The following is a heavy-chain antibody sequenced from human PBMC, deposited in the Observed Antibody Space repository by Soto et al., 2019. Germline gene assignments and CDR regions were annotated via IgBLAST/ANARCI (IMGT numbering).Heavy chain of an antibody. V-gene: IGHV4-39*01. Sequence: ETLSLSCTVSGGASIYTNYEWGWIRQPRGNGLEWIGSIFHSGNTYCNPSLESRVTISVDTSKNQFSLMLNSVTAADTAIYYCARHIRYTYGYFPRYIDQRGQGTPVTVSS. J-gene: IGHJ4*02. CDR3: ARHIRYTYGYFPRYIDQ. D-gene: IGHD5-18*01. CDR2: IFHSGNT. CDR1: GGASIYTNYE.